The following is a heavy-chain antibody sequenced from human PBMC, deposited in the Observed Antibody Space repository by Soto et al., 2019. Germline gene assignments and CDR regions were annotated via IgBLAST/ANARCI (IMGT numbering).Heavy chain of an antibody. V-gene: IGHV3-48*01. J-gene: IGHJ4*02. Sequence: EVQLVESGGGLVQPGGSLRLSCAASGFTFSAYSMSWVRQAPGKGLEWVSYISSTSNTIYYADSVKGRFTISRDNAKNSLYLHMNSLSAEDTAVYYCARDRGCSVGICYRDLGYWGQGTLVSVSS. CDR2: ISSTSNTI. CDR3: ARDRGCSVGICYRDLGY. D-gene: IGHD2-15*01. CDR1: GFTFSAYS.